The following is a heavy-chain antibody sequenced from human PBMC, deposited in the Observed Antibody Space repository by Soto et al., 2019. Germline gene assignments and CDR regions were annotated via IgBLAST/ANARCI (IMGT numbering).Heavy chain of an antibody. J-gene: IGHJ4*02. V-gene: IGHV3-21*01. D-gene: IGHD6-13*01. CDR2: ISSSSSYI. Sequence: GGSLRLSCAASGFTFSSYSMNWVRQAPGKGLEWVSSISSSSSYIYYADSVKGRFTISRDNAKNSLYLQMNSLRAEDTAVYYCAREPEGIAAAGTCYWGQGTLVTVS. CDR3: AREPEGIAAAGTCY. CDR1: GFTFSSYS.